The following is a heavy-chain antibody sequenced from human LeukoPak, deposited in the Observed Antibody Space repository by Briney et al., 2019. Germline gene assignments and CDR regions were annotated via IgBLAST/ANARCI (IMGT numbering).Heavy chain of an antibody. CDR2: IYHSGST. D-gene: IGHD6-19*01. CDR3: ARGWDSSGCYILFGY. CDR1: GYSISSGYY. J-gene: IGHJ4*02. V-gene: IGHV4-38-2*01. Sequence: PSETLSLTCAVSGYSISSGYYWGWIRQPPGKGLEWIGSIYHSGSTYYNPSLKSRVTISVDTSKNQFSLKLSSVTAADTAVYYCARGWDSSGCYILFGYWGQGTLVTVSS.